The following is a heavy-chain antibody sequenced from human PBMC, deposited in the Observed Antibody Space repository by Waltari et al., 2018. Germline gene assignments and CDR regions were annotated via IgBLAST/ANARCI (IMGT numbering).Heavy chain of an antibody. CDR1: GYSISRGYY. CDR3: ARQGLTGAL. D-gene: IGHD7-27*01. CDR2: IYHSGST. Sequence: QVQLQESGPGLVKPSETLSLTCAVSGYSISRGYYWGWIRQPPGKGLDWIGSIYHSGSTYYNPSLKSRVTISVDTSKNQFSLKLSSVTAADTAVYYCARQGLTGALWGQGTLVTVSS. J-gene: IGHJ4*02. V-gene: IGHV4-38-2*01.